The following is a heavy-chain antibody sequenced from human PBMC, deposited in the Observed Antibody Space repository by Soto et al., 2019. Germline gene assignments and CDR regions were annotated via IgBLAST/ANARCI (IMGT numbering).Heavy chain of an antibody. V-gene: IGHV4-31*03. CDR1: GGSISSGGYY. D-gene: IGHD5-18*01. CDR3: ARLSYVDTAMVKDV. CDR2: IYYSGST. J-gene: IGHJ6*02. Sequence: QVQLQESGPGLVKPSQTLSLTCTVSGGSISSGGYYWSWIRQHPGKGLEWIGYIYYSGSTYYNPSLKSRVTISVDTSKNQSSLKLSSVTAADTAVYYCARLSYVDTAMVKDVWGQGTTVTVSS.